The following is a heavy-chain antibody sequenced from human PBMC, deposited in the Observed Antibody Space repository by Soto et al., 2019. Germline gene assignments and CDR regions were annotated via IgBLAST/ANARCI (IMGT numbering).Heavy chain of an antibody. D-gene: IGHD2-21*01. CDR3: VRGRRRESCWGGDCYYFDV. CDR2: YYWDEDE. J-gene: IGHJ4*02. V-gene: IGHV2-5*02. Sequence: QITLKESGPTLVKPTQTLKLTCTFSGFSFSDGAVGVGWFRQSPGKAPEWLAIYYWDEDEWHSPSLRTRLSISYEAARSQVVLSMVDMDPQDTATYFCVRGRRRESCWGGDCYYFDVWGQGLQVAAS. CDR1: GFSFSDGAVG.